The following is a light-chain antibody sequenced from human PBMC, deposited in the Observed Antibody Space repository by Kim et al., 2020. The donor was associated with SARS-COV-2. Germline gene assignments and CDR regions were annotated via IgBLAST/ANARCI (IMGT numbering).Light chain of an antibody. CDR3: QQYHDWPFT. Sequence: VSPGERATLSCRASQGASGNLAWYQQRPGQAPRLLIHAASTRATGSPARFSGSGSGTEFTLTINNLQSEDFAVYYCQQYHDWPFTFGPGTKVDIK. J-gene: IGKJ3*01. V-gene: IGKV3-15*01. CDR1: QGASGN. CDR2: AAS.